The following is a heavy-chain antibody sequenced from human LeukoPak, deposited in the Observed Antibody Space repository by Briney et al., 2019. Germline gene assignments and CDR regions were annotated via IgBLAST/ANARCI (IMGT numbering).Heavy chain of an antibody. CDR1: GWSFSGYY. D-gene: IGHD2-2*01. V-gene: IGHV4-34*01. CDR2: INHSGST. Sequence: SETLSLTCAVYGWSFSGYYWNWIRQPPGKGLEWIGEINHSGSTNYNPSLKSRVTISVDTSKNQFSLKLSSVTAADTAVYYCARDSVVAYNYYYYMDVWGKGTTVTVSS. CDR3: ARDSVVAYNYYYYMDV. J-gene: IGHJ6*03.